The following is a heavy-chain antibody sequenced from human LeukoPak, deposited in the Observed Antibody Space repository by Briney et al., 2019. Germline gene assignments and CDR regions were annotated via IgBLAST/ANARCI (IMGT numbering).Heavy chain of an antibody. CDR1: GLTFSNYA. D-gene: IGHD5-18*01. CDR3: AKGVRLWFAFYFDY. V-gene: IGHV3-23*01. CDR2: ISGNSANT. Sequence: PGGSLRLSCAASGLTFSNYAMSWVRQAPGKGLDWVSSISGNSANTYYADSVKGRFTVSRDNSRNTLYLQMHSLRVEDTAVYFCAKGVRLWFAFYFDYWGQGTLVTVSS. J-gene: IGHJ4*02.